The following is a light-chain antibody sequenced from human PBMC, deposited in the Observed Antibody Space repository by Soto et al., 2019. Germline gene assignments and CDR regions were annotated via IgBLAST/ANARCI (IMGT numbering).Light chain of an antibody. CDR1: SSDVAAYNS. Sequence: QSALTQPASVSGSPRQSITISCTGTSSDVAAYNSVSWYQQHPGKAPKLMIYDVSNRPSGVSNRFSGSKSDYTASLTISGLQPEDEADYYRSSYTSSGTVIFGGGTKLTVL. CDR2: DVS. V-gene: IGLV2-14*01. CDR3: SSYTSSGTVI. J-gene: IGLJ2*01.